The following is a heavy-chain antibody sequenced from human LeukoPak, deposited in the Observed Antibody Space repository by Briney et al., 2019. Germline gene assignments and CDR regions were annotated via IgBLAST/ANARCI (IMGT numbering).Heavy chain of an antibody. CDR2: ISSSGSYI. CDR3: ARDTPITGTPGAFDI. CDR1: GFTFSSYS. V-gene: IGHV3-21*01. J-gene: IGHJ3*02. Sequence: GGSLRLSCAASGFTFSSYSMNWVRQAPGKGLEWVSSISSSGSYIYYADSVKGRFTISRDNAKNSLYLQMNSLRAEDTAVYYCARDTPITGTPGAFDIWGQGTMVTVSS. D-gene: IGHD1-20*01.